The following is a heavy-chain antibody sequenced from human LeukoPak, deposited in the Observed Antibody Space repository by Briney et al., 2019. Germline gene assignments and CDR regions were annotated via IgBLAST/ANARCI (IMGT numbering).Heavy chain of an antibody. CDR1: GGSISGYY. V-gene: IGHV4-59*01. D-gene: IGHD5-24*01. Sequence: SETLSLTCTVSGGSISGYYWSWIRQTTGKGLEWIGYISYSGSTTYNPSLKSRVTMSVDTSKNQFSLKLSSVTAADTAVYYCARVDREMRYFDYWGQGTLVTVSS. J-gene: IGHJ4*02. CDR3: ARVDREMRYFDY. CDR2: ISYSGST.